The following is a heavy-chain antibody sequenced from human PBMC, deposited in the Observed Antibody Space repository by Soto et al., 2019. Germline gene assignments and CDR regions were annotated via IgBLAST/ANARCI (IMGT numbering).Heavy chain of an antibody. CDR2: IWYDGSSK. Sequence: QVQLVESGGGVVQPGRSLTVSCAASGFTFSNYGMHWVRQAPDKGREWVAVIWYDGSSKYYADSVKGRFTISRDDSRKTRYLEMNSLRIDDTAVDYCVRKESFRDSPAPWGQGTLVTVSS. D-gene: IGHD3-22*01. J-gene: IGHJ5*02. CDR1: GFTFSNYG. CDR3: VRKESFRDSPAP. V-gene: IGHV3-33*01.